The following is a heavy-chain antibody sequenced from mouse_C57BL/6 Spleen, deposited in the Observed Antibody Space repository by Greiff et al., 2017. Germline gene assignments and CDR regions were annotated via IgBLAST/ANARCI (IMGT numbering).Heavy chain of an antibody. Sequence: QVQLQQSGPELVKPGASVKISCKASGYAFSSSWMNWVKQRPGKGLAWIGRLYPGDGDTNYNGKFKGKATLTADKSSSTAYMQLSSLTSEDSAVYFCARSPLYSHYAMDYWGQGTSVTVSS. J-gene: IGHJ4*01. CDR3: ARSPLYSHYAMDY. CDR2: LYPGDGDT. CDR1: GYAFSSSW. V-gene: IGHV1-82*01. D-gene: IGHD2-1*01.